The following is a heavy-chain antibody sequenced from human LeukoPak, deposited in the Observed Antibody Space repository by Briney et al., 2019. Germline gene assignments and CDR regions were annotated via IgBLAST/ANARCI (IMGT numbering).Heavy chain of an antibody. CDR1: GGSIDSYY. Sequence: SETLSLTCTVSGGSIDSYYWSWIRQPPGKGLEWIGYIYYSGSTYYNPSLKSRVIISVDRSKNQFSLKLSSVTAADTALYYCTRMGTYTSAWYDHYSYYYCMDVWGKGTTVTVSS. J-gene: IGHJ6*03. CDR2: IYYSGST. D-gene: IGHD6-13*01. CDR3: TRMGTYTSAWYDHYSYYYCMDV. V-gene: IGHV4-59*08.